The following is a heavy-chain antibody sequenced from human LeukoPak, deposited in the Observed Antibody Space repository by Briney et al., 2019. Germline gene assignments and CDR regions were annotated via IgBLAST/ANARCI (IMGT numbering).Heavy chain of an antibody. V-gene: IGHV4-38-2*02. J-gene: IGHJ4*02. CDR3: ARGKSRGSHIDY. CDR1: GYSISSGYY. Sequence: SETLSLTCTVSGYSISSGYYWGWIRQPPGKGLEWIGSIYHSGSTYYNPSLKSRVTISVDTSKNQFSLKLRSVTAADTAVYYCARGKSRGSHIDYWGRGTLVTVSS. D-gene: IGHD1-26*01. CDR2: IYHSGST.